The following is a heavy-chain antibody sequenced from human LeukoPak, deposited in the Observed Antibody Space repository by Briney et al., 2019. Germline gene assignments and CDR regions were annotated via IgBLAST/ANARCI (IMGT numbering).Heavy chain of an antibody. V-gene: IGHV3-23*01. CDR2: ISGSGGST. Sequence: GGSLRLSCAASGFTFSSYAMSWVRQAPEKGLEWVSAISGSGGSTYYADSVKGGFTISRDNSKNTLYLQMNSLRAEDTAVYYCTKDQGGSSSWYSKFDYWGQGTLVTVSS. CDR1: GFTFSSYA. J-gene: IGHJ4*02. D-gene: IGHD6-13*01. CDR3: TKDQGGSSSWYSKFDY.